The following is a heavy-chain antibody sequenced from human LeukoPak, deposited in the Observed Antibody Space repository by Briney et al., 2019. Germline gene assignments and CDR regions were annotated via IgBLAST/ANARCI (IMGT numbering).Heavy chain of an antibody. D-gene: IGHD1-26*01. Sequence: GGSLRLSCAASGFTFSSYSMNWVRQAPGKGLEWVSSISSSSSYIYYADSVKGRFTISRDNAKNSLYLQMNSLRAEDTAVYYCARDFPGPQWELPDWGQGTLVTVSS. CDR3: ARDFPGPQWELPD. CDR2: ISSSSSYI. CDR1: GFTFSSYS. V-gene: IGHV3-21*01. J-gene: IGHJ4*02.